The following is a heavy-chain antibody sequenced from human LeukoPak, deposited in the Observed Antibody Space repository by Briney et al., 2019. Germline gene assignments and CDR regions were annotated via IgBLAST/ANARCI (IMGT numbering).Heavy chain of an antibody. J-gene: IGHJ4*02. V-gene: IGHV3-30*04. D-gene: IGHD3-16*01. CDR1: GFTFSSYA. CDR3: TSSLGGIDY. CDR2: ISYDGSNK. Sequence: PGGSLRLSCAASGFTFSSYAMSWVRQAPGKGLEWVAVISYDGSNKYYADSVKGRFTISRDNSKNTLYLQMNSLRAEDTAVYYCTSSLGGIDYWGQGTLVTVSS.